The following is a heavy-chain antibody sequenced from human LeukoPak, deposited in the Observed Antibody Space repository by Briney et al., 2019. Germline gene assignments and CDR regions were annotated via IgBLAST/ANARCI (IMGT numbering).Heavy chain of an antibody. CDR2: IYSNGDT. J-gene: IGHJ6*03. D-gene: IGHD6-13*01. CDR1: GDSISSGSYY. CDR3: ASRHSKQQPYYYYMDI. Sequence: SVTLSLTCTVSGDSISSGSYYWSWIWQPAGKGLEWIGRIYSNGDTKLHPSLKSRATISLDTSKNQFSLKLSSATAADTAVYYCASRHSKQQPYYYYMDIWGKGTTVTVSS. V-gene: IGHV4-61*02.